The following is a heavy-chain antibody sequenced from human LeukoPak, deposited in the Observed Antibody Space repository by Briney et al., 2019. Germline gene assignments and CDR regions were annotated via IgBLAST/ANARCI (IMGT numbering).Heavy chain of an antibody. V-gene: IGHV1-2*02. CDR1: GYIFTDYY. CDR3: AGGIASYSSSYFDY. Sequence: ASVKVSCKASGYIFTDYYMHWVRQAPGQGLEWMGWISPNNGGTNYAQKFQGRVTMTRDTSIGTAYMELSRLRSDDTAVYYCAGGIASYSSSYFDYWGQGALVTVSS. D-gene: IGHD3-10*01. J-gene: IGHJ4*02. CDR2: ISPNNGGT.